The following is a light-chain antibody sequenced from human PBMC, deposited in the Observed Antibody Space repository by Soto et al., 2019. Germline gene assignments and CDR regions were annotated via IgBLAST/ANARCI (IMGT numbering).Light chain of an antibody. CDR1: QSVSSN. CDR2: GAS. CDR3: QQYNNWPPIS. V-gene: IGKV3-15*01. Sequence: IVLTHSASSITVSPGERATLSCRASQSVSSNLAWYQQKPGQAPRLLIYGASTRATGIPARFSGSGSGTEFTLTISSLQSEDFAVYYCQQYNNWPPISFGQGTRLEIK. J-gene: IGKJ5*01.